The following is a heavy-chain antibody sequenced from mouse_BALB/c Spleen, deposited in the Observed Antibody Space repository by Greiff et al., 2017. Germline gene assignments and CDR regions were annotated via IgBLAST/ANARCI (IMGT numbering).Heavy chain of an antibody. J-gene: IGHJ4*01. CDR2: IDPANGNT. CDR3: ARSDGNYVRNAMDY. V-gene: IGHV14-3*02. CDR1: GFNIKDTY. Sequence: EVQLQQSGAELVKPGASVKLSCTASGFNIKDTYMHWVKQRPEQGLEWIGRIDPANGNTKYDPKFQGKATITADTSSNTAYLQLSSLTSEDTAVYYCARSDGNYVRNAMDYWGQGTSVTVSS. D-gene: IGHD2-1*01.